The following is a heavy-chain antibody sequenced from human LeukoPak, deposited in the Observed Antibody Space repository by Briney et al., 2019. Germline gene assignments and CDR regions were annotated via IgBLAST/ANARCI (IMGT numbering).Heavy chain of an antibody. V-gene: IGHV1-2*02. J-gene: IGHJ4*02. CDR1: GYTFTGYY. Sequence: ASVKVSSKASGYTFTGYYMHWVRLAPGQGLEWMGWINPNSGGTNYAQKFQGRVTMTRDTSISTAYMELSRLRSDDTAVYYCARVVHGDILTGYHTGLFDYWGQGTLVTVSS. CDR3: ARVVHGDILTGYHTGLFDY. D-gene: IGHD3-9*01. CDR2: INPNSGGT.